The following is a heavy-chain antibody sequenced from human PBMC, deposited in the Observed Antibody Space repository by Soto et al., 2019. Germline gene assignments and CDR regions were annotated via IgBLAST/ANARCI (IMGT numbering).Heavy chain of an antibody. V-gene: IGHV4-34*01. Sequence: NPSETLSLTCAVYGGSFSGYYWSWIRQPPGKGLEWIGEINHSGSTNYNPSLKSRVTISVDTSKNQFSLKLSSVTAADTAVYYCARGGGYCSSTSCYPNFDYWGQGTLVTVSS. D-gene: IGHD2-2*01. CDR3: ARGGGYCSSTSCYPNFDY. CDR2: INHSGST. J-gene: IGHJ4*02. CDR1: GGSFSGYY.